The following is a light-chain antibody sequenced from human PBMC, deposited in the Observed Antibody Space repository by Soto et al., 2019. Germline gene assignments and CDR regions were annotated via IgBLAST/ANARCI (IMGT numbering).Light chain of an antibody. Sequence: DIQMTQSPSSLSASVGDRVTITCRASQGISNYLAWYQQKPGKVPKLLIYAASTLQSGVPSRFSGSGSGTDFTLTNSSLQPEEVATYYCQKYNSAPPWTVGQGNKVEIK. J-gene: IGKJ1*01. CDR1: QGISNY. V-gene: IGKV1-27*01. CDR2: AAS. CDR3: QKYNSAPPWT.